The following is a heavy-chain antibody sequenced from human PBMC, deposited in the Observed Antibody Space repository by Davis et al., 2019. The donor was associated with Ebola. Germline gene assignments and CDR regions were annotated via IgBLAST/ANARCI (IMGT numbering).Heavy chain of an antibody. Sequence: GESLKISCEASGFTFSSYSMIWVRQAPGKGLEWVSFISSRSSSIYYADSVKGRFTISRDNAKNSLYLQMNSLRDEDTAVYYCAKDSRGFQQLVHWFDPWGQGTLVTVSS. V-gene: IGHV3-48*02. CDR1: GFTFSSYS. CDR2: ISSRSSSI. J-gene: IGHJ5*02. CDR3: AKDSRGFQQLVHWFDP. D-gene: IGHD6-13*01.